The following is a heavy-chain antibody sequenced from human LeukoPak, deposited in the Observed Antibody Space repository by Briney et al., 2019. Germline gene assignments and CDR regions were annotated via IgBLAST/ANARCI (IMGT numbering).Heavy chain of an antibody. CDR3: ARTLGLAGDAFDI. CDR1: GGSFSGYY. CDR2: INHSGST. J-gene: IGHJ3*02. D-gene: IGHD3-10*01. Sequence: PSETLSLTCAVYGGSFSGYYWSWIRQPPGKGLEWIGEINHSGSTNYNPSLKSRVTISVDTSKNQFSLKLSSVTAADTAVYYCARTLGLAGDAFDIWGQGTMVTVSS. V-gene: IGHV4-34*01.